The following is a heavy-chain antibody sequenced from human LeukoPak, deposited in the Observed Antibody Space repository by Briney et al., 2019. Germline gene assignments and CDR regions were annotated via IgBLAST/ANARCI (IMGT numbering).Heavy chain of an antibody. V-gene: IGHV4-59*01. J-gene: IGHJ4*02. D-gene: IGHD6-13*01. CDR1: GDFISSYS. CDR3: ATGYSSTWYYFDY. Sequence: SETLSLTCTVSGDFISSYSWSWVRQPPGKGLGWVGYIYHSGSTNYNPSLKSGVTISADTPKAQFSRKLASVTAADTAVYYCATGYSSTWYYFDYWGQGTLVTVSS. CDR2: IYHSGST.